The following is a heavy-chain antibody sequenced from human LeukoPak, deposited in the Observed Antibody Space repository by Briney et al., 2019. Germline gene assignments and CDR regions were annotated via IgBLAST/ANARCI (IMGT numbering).Heavy chain of an antibody. Sequence: GGSLRLSCAASGFTFSSYGMHWVRQAPGKGLEWVAVISYDGSNKYYADSVKGRFTISRDNSKNTLFLQMNSLRAEDTAVYYCARRCSSTSCHPYYYYYMDVWGKGTTVTISS. J-gene: IGHJ6*03. V-gene: IGHV3-30*03. D-gene: IGHD2-2*01. CDR1: GFTFSSYG. CDR3: ARRCSSTSCHPYYYYYMDV. CDR2: ISYDGSNK.